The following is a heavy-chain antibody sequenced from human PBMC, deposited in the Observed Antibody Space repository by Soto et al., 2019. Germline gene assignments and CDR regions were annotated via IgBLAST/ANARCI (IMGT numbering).Heavy chain of an antibody. V-gene: IGHV3-33*08. D-gene: IGHD3-10*01. CDR2: IWYDGSNK. Sequence: PGGSLRLSCAASGFTFSSYAMSWVRQAPGKGLEWVSVIWYDGSNKYYADSVKGRFTISRDNPKNTLYLLMNSLRAEDTAVYFCARDGSGDRHAFDIWGQGTMVTVSS. CDR3: ARDGSGDRHAFDI. J-gene: IGHJ3*02. CDR1: GFTFSSYA.